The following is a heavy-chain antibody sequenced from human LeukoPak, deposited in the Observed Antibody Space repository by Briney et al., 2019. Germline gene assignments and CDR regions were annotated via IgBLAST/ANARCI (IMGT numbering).Heavy chain of an antibody. CDR2: IDYSVGT. CDR3: ARDGYYGSGKFDP. CDR1: GDSISGAAYY. V-gene: IGHV4-31*03. J-gene: IGHJ5*02. D-gene: IGHD3-10*01. Sequence: LCLTCSVPGDSISGAAYYCSWIRQHPGKGLECIGYIDYSVGTYYKPPLKGRITISVGTSKNQVSLELRSVTAADTAVYFCARDGYYGSGKFDPWGQGTLVTVSS.